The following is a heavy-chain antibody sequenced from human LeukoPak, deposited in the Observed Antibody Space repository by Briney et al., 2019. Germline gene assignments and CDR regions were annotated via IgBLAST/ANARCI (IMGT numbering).Heavy chain of an antibody. Sequence: PGGSLRLSCAASGFTFSSYGMHWVRQAPGKGLEWVAFIRYDGSNKYYADSVKGRFTISRDNSKNTLYLQMNSLRAEDTAVYYCAKLDGRITIKLGAWGQGTLVTVSS. CDR3: AKLDGRITIKLGA. CDR1: GFTFSSYG. V-gene: IGHV3-30*02. J-gene: IGHJ5*02. D-gene: IGHD3-3*01. CDR2: IRYDGSNK.